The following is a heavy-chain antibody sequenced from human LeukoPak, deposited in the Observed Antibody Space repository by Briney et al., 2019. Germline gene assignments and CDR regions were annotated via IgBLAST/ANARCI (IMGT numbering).Heavy chain of an antibody. CDR2: IYSGGST. J-gene: IGHJ4*02. Sequence: QPGGSLRLSCAASGFTVSSNYMSWVRQAPGKGLERVSVIYSGGSTYYADSVKGRFTISRDNSKNTLYLQMNSLRAEDTAVYYCAKDGGLWVSAHWGDSWGRGTLVTVSS. CDR3: AKDGGLWVSAHWGDS. V-gene: IGHV3-53*01. D-gene: IGHD7-27*01. CDR1: GFTVSSNY.